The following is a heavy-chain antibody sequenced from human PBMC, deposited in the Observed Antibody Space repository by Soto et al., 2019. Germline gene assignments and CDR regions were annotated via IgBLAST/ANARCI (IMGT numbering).Heavy chain of an antibody. D-gene: IGHD6-19*01. Sequence: SVKVACKVCGYTLTELSMHWVRQAPGKGLEWMGGFDPEDGETIYAQKVQGRVTMTEDTSTDTAYMELSRLRSEDTAVYYCATQWLIDWFDPWGQGTLVSVSS. CDR2: FDPEDGET. V-gene: IGHV1-24*01. J-gene: IGHJ5*02. CDR1: GYTLTELS. CDR3: ATQWLIDWFDP.